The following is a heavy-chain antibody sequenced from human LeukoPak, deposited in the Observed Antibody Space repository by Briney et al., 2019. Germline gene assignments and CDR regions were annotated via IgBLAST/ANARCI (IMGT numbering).Heavy chain of an antibody. V-gene: IGHV1-2*04. CDR2: INPNSGGT. CDR3: ARGGHYYDSSGPDAFDI. CDR1: GYTFTGYY. Sequence: ASVKVSCKASGYTFTGYYMHWVRQPPGQGLEWMGWINPNSGGTNYAQKFQGWVTMTRDTSISTAYMELSRLRSDDTAVYYCARGGHYYDSSGPDAFDIWGQGTMVTVSS. D-gene: IGHD3-22*01. J-gene: IGHJ3*02.